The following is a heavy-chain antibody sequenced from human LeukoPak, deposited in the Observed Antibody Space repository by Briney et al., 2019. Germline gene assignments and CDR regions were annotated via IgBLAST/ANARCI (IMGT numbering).Heavy chain of an antibody. CDR2: ISSSSSTI. J-gene: IGHJ4*02. CDR1: GFTFSSYS. V-gene: IGHV3-48*04. D-gene: IGHD5-18*01. CDR3: ASLRRGYSYGFDY. Sequence: PGGSLRLSCAASGFTFSSYSMNWVRQAPGKGLEWDSYISSSSSTIYYADSVKGRFTISRDNAKNSLYLQMNSLRAEDTAVYYCASLRRGYSYGFDYWGQGTLVTVSS.